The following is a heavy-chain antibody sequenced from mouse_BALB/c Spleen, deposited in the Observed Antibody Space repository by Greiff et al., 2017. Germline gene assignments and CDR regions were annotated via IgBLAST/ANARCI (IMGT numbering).Heavy chain of an antibody. D-gene: IGHD2-4*01. Sequence: EVQRVESGGGLVQPGGSRKLSCAASGFTFSSFRMHWVRQAPEKGLEWVAYISSGSSTIYYADTVKGRFTISRDNPKNTLFLQMTSLRSEDTAMYYCARSDYVFAYWGQGTLVTVSA. CDR2: ISSGSSTI. CDR3: ARSDYVFAY. CDR1: GFTFSSFR. V-gene: IGHV5-17*02. J-gene: IGHJ3*01.